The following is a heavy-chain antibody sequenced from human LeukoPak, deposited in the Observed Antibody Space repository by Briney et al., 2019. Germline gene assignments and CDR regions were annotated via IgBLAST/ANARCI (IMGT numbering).Heavy chain of an antibody. CDR1: AYTFTSCD. Sequence: ASVNLSRNASAYTFTSCDINWVRQATGQGLERMGWMNPNSGNTGYAQKFQGRVTMTRNTSISTAYMELSSLRSEDTAVYYCARGSSGPDYWGQGTLVTVSS. CDR2: MNPNSGNT. J-gene: IGHJ4*02. V-gene: IGHV1-8*01. CDR3: ARGSSGPDY. D-gene: IGHD6-19*01.